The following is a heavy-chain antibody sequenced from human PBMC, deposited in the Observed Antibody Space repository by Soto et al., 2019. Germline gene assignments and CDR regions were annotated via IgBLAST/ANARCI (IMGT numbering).Heavy chain of an antibody. D-gene: IGHD3-10*01. J-gene: IGHJ5*02. V-gene: IGHV4-34*01. CDR1: GGYFNDNY. CDR2: ISRSGTT. CDR3: ATSLWFGTQVEL. Sequence: QVQLQQWGAGLLKPSETLSLSCAVYGGYFNDNYYTWFRQPPGKGLEWIGEISRSGTTKYIPSLKSRASISFDTSKTQVPLKVTSVTAADTAVYYCATSLWFGTQVELWGQGALVTVSS.